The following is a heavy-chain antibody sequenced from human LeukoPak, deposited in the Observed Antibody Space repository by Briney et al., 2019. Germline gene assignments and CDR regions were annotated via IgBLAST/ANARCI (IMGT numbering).Heavy chain of an antibody. D-gene: IGHD3-22*01. V-gene: IGHV4-34*01. CDR2: INHSGST. J-gene: IGHJ4*02. CDR3: ARGPTPITMIVVVRRKYYFDY. Sequence: SETLSLTCAVYGGSFSGYYWSWIRQPPGKGLEWIGEINHSGSTNYNPSLKGRVTISVDTSKNQFSLKLSSVTAADTAVYYCARGPTPITMIVVVRRKYYFDYWGQGTLVTVSS. CDR1: GGSFSGYY.